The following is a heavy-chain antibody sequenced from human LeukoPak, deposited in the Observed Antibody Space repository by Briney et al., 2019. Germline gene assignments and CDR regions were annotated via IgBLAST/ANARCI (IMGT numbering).Heavy chain of an antibody. J-gene: IGHJ6*03. CDR1: GGSISSYY. D-gene: IGHD5-12*01. Sequence: SETLSLTCTVSGGSISSYYWSWIRQPAGKGLEWIGRIYTSGSTNYNPSLKSRVTMSVDTSKNQFSLKLRSVTAADTAVYYCARRYSGYDFTSKSYYYYYMDVWGKGTTVTVSS. V-gene: IGHV4-4*07. CDR2: IYTSGST. CDR3: ARRYSGYDFTSKSYYYYYMDV.